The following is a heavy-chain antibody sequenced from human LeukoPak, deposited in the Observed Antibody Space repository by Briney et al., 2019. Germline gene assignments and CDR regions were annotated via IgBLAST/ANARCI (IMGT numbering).Heavy chain of an antibody. D-gene: IGHD3-10*01. V-gene: IGHV4-34*01. CDR1: GGSFSGYY. CDR2: INHSGST. J-gene: IGHJ3*02. CDR3: ARVYLQLLWSPNDAFDI. Sequence: TSETLSLTCAVYGGSFSGYYWSWIRQPPGKGPEWIGEINHSGSTNHNPSLKSRVTISVDTSKNQFSLKLSSVTAADTAVYYCARVYLQLLWSPNDAFDIWGQGTMVTVSS.